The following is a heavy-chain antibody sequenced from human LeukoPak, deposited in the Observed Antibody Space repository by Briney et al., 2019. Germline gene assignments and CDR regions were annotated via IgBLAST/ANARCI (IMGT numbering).Heavy chain of an antibody. CDR1: GSTFSSYG. V-gene: IGHV3-33*01. CDR3: ARVTVTAYSYYGMDV. CDR2: IWYDGSNK. D-gene: IGHD4-17*01. Sequence: PGGSLRLSCAASGSTFSSYGMPWVRQAPGKGLEWVAVIWYDGSNKYYADSVKGRFTISRDNSKNTLYLQMSSLRAEDTAVYYCARVTVTAYSYYGMDVWGQGTTVTVSS. J-gene: IGHJ6*02.